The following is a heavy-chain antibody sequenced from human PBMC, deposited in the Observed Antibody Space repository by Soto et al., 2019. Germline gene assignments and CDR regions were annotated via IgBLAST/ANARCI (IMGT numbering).Heavy chain of an antibody. D-gene: IGHD1-26*01. CDR3: ARDEGYYHAFEI. J-gene: IGHJ3*02. CDR2: IYHSGST. CDR1: GGSISSGGYS. V-gene: IGHV4-30-2*01. Sequence: NPSETLSLTCAVSGGSISSGGYSWSWIRQPPGKGLEWIGYIYHSGSTYYNPSLKSRVTISVDKSKNQFSLKLSSVTAADTAVYYCARDEGYYHAFEIWGQGTMVTV.